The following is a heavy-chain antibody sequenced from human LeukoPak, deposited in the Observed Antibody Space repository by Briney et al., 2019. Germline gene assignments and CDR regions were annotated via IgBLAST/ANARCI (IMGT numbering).Heavy chain of an antibody. CDR1: GGSSSGYY. J-gene: IGHJ6*03. CDR2: INHSGST. Sequence: SETLSLTCAVYGGSSSGYYWSWIRQPPGKGLEWIGEINHSGSTNYNPSLTSRVTMSVDTSKNQFSLKLSSVTAADTAVYYCARESYDSSGYYYYYYMDVWGKGTTVTISS. CDR3: ARESYDSSGYYYYYYMDV. V-gene: IGHV4-34*01. D-gene: IGHD3-22*01.